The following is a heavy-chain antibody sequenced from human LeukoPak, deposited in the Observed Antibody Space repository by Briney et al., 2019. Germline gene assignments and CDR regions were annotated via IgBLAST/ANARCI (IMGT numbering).Heavy chain of an antibody. Sequence: GGSLRLSCAASGFTFSYYWMYWVRQAPGKGLEWVASIKLDGSEQYYLGSVKGRFTISRDNARNSLYLQMNSLRAEDTAMYYCARDSPRGWSMDVWGKGTAVTVSS. CDR3: ARDSPRGWSMDV. J-gene: IGHJ6*03. CDR2: IKLDGSEQ. CDR1: GFTFSYYW. D-gene: IGHD3-10*01. V-gene: IGHV3-7*01.